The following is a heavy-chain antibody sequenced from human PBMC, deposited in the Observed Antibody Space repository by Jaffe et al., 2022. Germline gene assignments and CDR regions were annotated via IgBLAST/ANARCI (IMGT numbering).Heavy chain of an antibody. CDR2: IYYSGST. Sequence: QVQLQESGPGLVKPSETLSLTCTVSGGSISSYYWSWIRQPPGKGLEWIGYIYYSGSTNYNPSLKSRVTISVDTSKNQFSLKLSSVTAADTAVYYCARVINYGDYEYYFDYWGQGTLVTVSS. V-gene: IGHV4-59*01. J-gene: IGHJ4*02. D-gene: IGHD4-17*01. CDR3: ARVINYGDYEYYFDY. CDR1: GGSISSYY.